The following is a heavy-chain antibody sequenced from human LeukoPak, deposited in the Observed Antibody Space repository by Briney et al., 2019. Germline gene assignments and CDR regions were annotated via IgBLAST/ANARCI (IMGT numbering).Heavy chain of an antibody. J-gene: IGHJ6*02. Sequence: ASVKVSCKASGGTFSSYGISWVRQAPGQGLEWMGWISAYNGNTNYAQKLQGRVTMTTDTSTSTAYMELRSLRSDDTAVYYCARRLGYCSGGSCYDDYYYYGMDVWGQGTTVTVSS. D-gene: IGHD2-15*01. CDR2: ISAYNGNT. CDR1: GGTFSSYG. V-gene: IGHV1-18*01. CDR3: ARRLGYCSGGSCYDDYYYYGMDV.